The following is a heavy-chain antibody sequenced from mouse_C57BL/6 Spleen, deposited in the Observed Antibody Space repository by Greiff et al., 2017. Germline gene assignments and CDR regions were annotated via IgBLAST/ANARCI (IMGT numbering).Heavy chain of an antibody. Sequence: EVQLQESGPELVKPGASVKMSCKASGYTFTDYNMHWVKQSHGKSLEWIGYINPNNGGTSYNQKFKGKATLTVNKSSSTAYMELRSLTSEDSAVYYCAIYGSLLFDYWGQGTTLTVSS. CDR3: AIYGSLLFDY. CDR1: GYTFTDYN. CDR2: INPNNGGT. J-gene: IGHJ2*01. D-gene: IGHD1-1*01. V-gene: IGHV1-22*01.